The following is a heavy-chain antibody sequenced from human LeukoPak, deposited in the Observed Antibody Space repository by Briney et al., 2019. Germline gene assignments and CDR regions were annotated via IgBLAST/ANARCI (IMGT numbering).Heavy chain of an antibody. D-gene: IGHD3-22*01. CDR3: ARDQGYYYDSSGYYPSY. CDR1: GYTFTSYA. V-gene: IGHV7-4-1*02. J-gene: IGHJ4*02. Sequence: ASVKVSCKASGYTFTSYAMNWVRQAPGQGLEWMGWINTNTGNPTYAQGFTGRFVFSLDTSVSTAYLQISSLKAEDTAVYYCARDQGYYYDSSGYYPSYWGQGTLVTVSS. CDR2: INTNTGNP.